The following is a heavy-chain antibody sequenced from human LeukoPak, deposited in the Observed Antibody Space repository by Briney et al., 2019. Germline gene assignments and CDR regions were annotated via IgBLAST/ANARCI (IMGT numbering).Heavy chain of an antibody. J-gene: IGHJ3*02. CDR3: ARGGTGATRDDTFDI. V-gene: IGHV3-21*01. Sequence: GGSLRLSCTASGFTFSRYSMNWVRQAPGKGLERVSSISSSSGHIFYADSVKGRFTISRDNAKNSLYLQMNSLRAEDTAVYYCARGGTGATRDDTFDIWGQGAMVTVSS. CDR2: ISSSSGHI. CDR1: GFTFSRYS. D-gene: IGHD1-7*01.